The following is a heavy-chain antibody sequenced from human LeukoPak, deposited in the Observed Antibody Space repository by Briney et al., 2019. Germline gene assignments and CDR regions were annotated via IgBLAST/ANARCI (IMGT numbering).Heavy chain of an antibody. Sequence: SVKVSCKASGYTFTSYGISWVRQAPGQGLEWMGRIIPILGIANYAQKFQGRVTITADKSTSTAYMELSSLRSEDTAVYYCARDGIQLWFRGMDVWGQGTTVTVSS. CDR3: ARDGIQLWFRGMDV. J-gene: IGHJ6*02. D-gene: IGHD5-18*01. CDR2: IIPILGIA. CDR1: GYTFTSYG. V-gene: IGHV1-69*04.